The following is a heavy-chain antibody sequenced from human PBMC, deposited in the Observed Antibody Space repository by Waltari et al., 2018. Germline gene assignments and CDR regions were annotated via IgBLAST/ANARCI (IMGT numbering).Heavy chain of an antibody. CDR2: IIPFYRTS. Sequence: QVHLVPSGAEVKKPGSSVKVSCKASGDTFTTYAISWVRQAPGLGLEWVAGIIPFYRTSNHAEKFQGRVTLSADETTKTVYLELSSLRSEDTAVYFCATGAAGFSYGPTKYWGPGTLVTVSS. CDR3: ATGAAGFSYGPTKY. CDR1: GDTFTTYA. V-gene: IGHV1-69*01. D-gene: IGHD3-10*01. J-gene: IGHJ4*02.